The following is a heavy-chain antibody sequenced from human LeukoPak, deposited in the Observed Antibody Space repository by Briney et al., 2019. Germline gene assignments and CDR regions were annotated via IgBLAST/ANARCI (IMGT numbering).Heavy chain of an antibody. CDR3: AKRADSSAHSFDY. CDR2: IRSSDSTT. Sequence: GGSLRLSCAASGFTFSSYEMNWVRQAPGKGLEWLSYIRSSDSTTYYADSVKGRFTISRDNAKNSLYLHMDSLRVEDTAVYYCAKRADSSAHSFDYWGQGTLVTVSS. CDR1: GFTFSSYE. V-gene: IGHV3-48*03. D-gene: IGHD3-22*01. J-gene: IGHJ4*02.